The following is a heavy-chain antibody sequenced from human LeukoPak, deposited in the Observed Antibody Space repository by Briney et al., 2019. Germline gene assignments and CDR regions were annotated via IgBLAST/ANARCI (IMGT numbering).Heavy chain of an antibody. J-gene: IGHJ6*03. D-gene: IGHD3-10*01. CDR2: IHHSGST. Sequence: PSETLSLTCAVSGGSFSSYNWRCCGRQPPGEVQWLLGVIHHSGSTYYHPSLKRRVTISVDKSKNSFSLKMSFMTAAATAVYYCGRVKGARSFTGYNYSMPVWGKGTTVTVSS. V-gene: IGHV4-4*02. CDR1: GGSFSSYNW. CDR3: GRVKGARSFTGYNYSMPV.